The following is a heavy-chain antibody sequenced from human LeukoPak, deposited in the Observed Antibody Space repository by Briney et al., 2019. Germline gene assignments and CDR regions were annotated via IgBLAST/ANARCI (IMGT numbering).Heavy chain of an antibody. CDR2: IYDSGST. J-gene: IGHJ4*02. Sequence: PSETLSLTCTVSGDSISSYYWSWIRQPPGKGLEWIGNIYDSGSTNYNPSLKSRVTISVDTSKNQFSLKLSSVTAADTAVYYCARWGGIILTGYYDYWGQGTLVTVSS. CDR1: GDSISSYY. V-gene: IGHV4-59*12. CDR3: ARWGGIILTGYYDY. D-gene: IGHD3-9*01.